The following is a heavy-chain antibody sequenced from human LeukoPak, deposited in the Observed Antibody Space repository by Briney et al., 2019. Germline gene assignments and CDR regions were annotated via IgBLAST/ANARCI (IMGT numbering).Heavy chain of an antibody. CDR2: IYTDGSST. Sequence: GGSLRLSCAASGFTFSNYWMHWVRRAPGKGLVWVSRIYTDGSSTNYADSVKGRFTISRDNAKNTLYLQMNSLRAEDTAVYYCARGASNRFDYWGQGTLVTVSS. J-gene: IGHJ4*02. D-gene: IGHD1-14*01. CDR1: GFTFSNYW. V-gene: IGHV3-74*01. CDR3: ARGASNRFDY.